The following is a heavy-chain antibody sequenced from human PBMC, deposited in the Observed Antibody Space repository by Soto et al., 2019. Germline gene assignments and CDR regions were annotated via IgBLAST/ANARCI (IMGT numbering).Heavy chain of an antibody. J-gene: IGHJ4*02. Sequence: QVQLQESGPGLVKPSQTLSLTCTVSGGSISSGGYFWSWIRQPPGKGLEWIGNIFYSGTTYYNPSLXTXXTIPVDTSKNQFSLTLSSVTAADTAVYFCARGVLYWGQGTLVTVSS. D-gene: IGHD1-1*01. CDR2: IFYSGTT. CDR3: ARGVLY. V-gene: IGHV4-31*03. CDR1: GGSISSGGYF.